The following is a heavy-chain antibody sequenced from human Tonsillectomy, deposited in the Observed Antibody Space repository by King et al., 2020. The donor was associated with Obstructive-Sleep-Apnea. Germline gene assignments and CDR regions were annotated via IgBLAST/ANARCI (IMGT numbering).Heavy chain of an antibody. CDR1: GFTFDDYA. V-gene: IGHV3-9*01. CDR2: ISWNSGRI. D-gene: IGHD3-22*01. Sequence: VQLVESGGGLVQPGRSLRLSCAASGFTFDDYAMHLVRHAPGKGLEWVSCISWNSGRIGYADSVKGRFTNSGDNAKNSLYLQMNSLRAEDTALYYCAKDIRGSGYYPVPDYWGQGTLVTVSS. CDR3: AKDIRGSGYYPVPDY. J-gene: IGHJ4*02.